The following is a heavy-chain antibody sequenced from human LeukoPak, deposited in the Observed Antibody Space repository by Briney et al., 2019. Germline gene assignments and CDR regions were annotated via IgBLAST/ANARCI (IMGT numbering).Heavy chain of an antibody. Sequence: GGSLRLSCAASGLTFSVYWMHWVRQAPGKGLVWVSRINSDGSSTNYADSVKGRFTISRDNAKNTLYLQMNSLRAEDTAVYYCARGDYFYDSAGYYYSFDYWGQGTLVTVSS. J-gene: IGHJ4*02. D-gene: IGHD3-22*01. CDR1: GLTFSVYW. CDR3: ARGDYFYDSAGYYYSFDY. CDR2: INSDGSST. V-gene: IGHV3-74*01.